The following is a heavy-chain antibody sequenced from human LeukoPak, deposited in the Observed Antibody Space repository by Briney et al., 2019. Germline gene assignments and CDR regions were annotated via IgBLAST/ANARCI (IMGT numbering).Heavy chain of an antibody. CDR3: ARPVGYYSYFDY. CDR2: ISYDGSNK. Sequence: GGSLRLSCAASGCTFSSYAMHWVRQAPGKGLEWVAVISYDGSNKYYADSVKGRLNTLYLQMNSLRAEDTAVYYCARPVGYYSYFDYWGQGTLVTVSS. V-gene: IGHV3-30-3*01. CDR1: GCTFSSYA. D-gene: IGHD3-22*01. J-gene: IGHJ4*02.